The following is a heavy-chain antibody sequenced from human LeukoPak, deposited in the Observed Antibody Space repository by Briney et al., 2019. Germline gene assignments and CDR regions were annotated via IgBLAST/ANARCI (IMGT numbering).Heavy chain of an antibody. CDR1: GFTFSSDS. CDR3: ARDLTSVPTR. CDR2: ISSSGNTK. V-gene: IGHV3-48*02. Sequence: GGSLRLSCAVSGFTFSSDSMNWVRQAPGKGLEWVSYISSSGNTKHYVDSVKGRFTISRGNAKNLVYLQMNSLRNEDTAVYYCARDLTSVPTRWGQGTLVTVSS. J-gene: IGHJ4*02. D-gene: IGHD4-17*01.